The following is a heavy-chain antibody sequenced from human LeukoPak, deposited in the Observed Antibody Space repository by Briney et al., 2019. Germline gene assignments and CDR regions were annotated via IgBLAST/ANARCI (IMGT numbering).Heavy chain of an antibody. CDR3: AKSMSGPNDY. CDR1: GFTFSSYG. CDR2: ITPDGSGT. V-gene: IGHV3-74*01. D-gene: IGHD3-3*01. Sequence: GGSLRLSCAASGFTFSSYGMHWVRQAPGKGLVWVSRITPDGSGTDYADSVKGRFTISSDNAKNTLYLQMNGLTVEDTAVYYCAKSMSGPNDYWGQGTLVAVSS. J-gene: IGHJ4*02.